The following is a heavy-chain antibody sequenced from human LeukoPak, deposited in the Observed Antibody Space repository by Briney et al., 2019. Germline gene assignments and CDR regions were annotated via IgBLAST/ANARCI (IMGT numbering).Heavy chain of an antibody. CDR1: GFTVSSNY. CDR2: ISGSGGST. J-gene: IGHJ5*02. V-gene: IGHV3-23*01. CDR3: AKGSGRAVTVWFDP. Sequence: PGGSLRLSCAASGFTVSSNYMNWVRQAPGKGLEWVSAISGSGGSTYYADSVKGRFTISRDNSKNTLYLQMNSLRAEDTAVYYCAKGSGRAVTVWFDPWGQGTLVTVSS. D-gene: IGHD2-21*02.